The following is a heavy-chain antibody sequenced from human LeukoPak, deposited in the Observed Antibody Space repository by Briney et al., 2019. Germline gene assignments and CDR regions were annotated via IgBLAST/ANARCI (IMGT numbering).Heavy chain of an antibody. Sequence: GGSLRLSCAASGFTVSSNYMSWVRQAPGKGLEWVSAISGSGSSTYYADSVKGRFTISRDNSKNTLFLQMNSLRVEDTAVYYCAKESSSSWPNWGQGALVTVPS. CDR1: GFTVSSNY. CDR3: AKESSSSWPN. CDR2: ISGSGSST. V-gene: IGHV3-23*01. D-gene: IGHD6-13*01. J-gene: IGHJ4*02.